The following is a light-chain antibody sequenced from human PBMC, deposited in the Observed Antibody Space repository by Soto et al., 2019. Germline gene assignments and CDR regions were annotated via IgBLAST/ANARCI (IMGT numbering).Light chain of an antibody. CDR2: GNS. CDR1: SSNIGAGYD. V-gene: IGLV1-40*01. Sequence: QSVLTQPPSVSGAPGQRVTISCTGSSSNIGAGYDVHWYQQLPGTAPKLLIYGNSHRPSGVLDRFSGSKSGTSASLAITGLQAEDEADYYCQSYDSSLSGYVFGTGTKVTVL. CDR3: QSYDSSLSGYV. J-gene: IGLJ1*01.